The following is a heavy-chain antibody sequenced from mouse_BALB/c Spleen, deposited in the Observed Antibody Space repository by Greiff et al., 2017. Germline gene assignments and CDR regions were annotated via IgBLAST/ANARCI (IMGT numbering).Heavy chain of an antibody. CDR3: ARRQIYYYGSSYPFDY. CDR1: GYSITSDYA. CDR2: ISYSGST. D-gene: IGHD1-1*01. V-gene: IGHV3-2*02. Sequence: VQLKESGPGLVKPSQSLSLTCTVTGYSITSDYAWNWIRQFPGNKLEWMGYISYSGSTSYNPSLKSRISITRDTSKNQFFLQLNSVTTEDTATYYCARRQIYYYGSSYPFDYWGQGTTLTVSS. J-gene: IGHJ2*01.